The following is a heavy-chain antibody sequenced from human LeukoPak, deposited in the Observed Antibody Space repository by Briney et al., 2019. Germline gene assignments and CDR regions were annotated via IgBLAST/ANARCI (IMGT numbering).Heavy chain of an antibody. Sequence: ASVKVSCKASGYTFTSYGISWVRQAPGQGLERMGGIGAYNGNTNYAQKLQGRVTMTTDTSTSTAYMELRSLRSDDPPVYYCARAYGSSSGYMDVWGKGTTVTVSS. J-gene: IGHJ6*03. CDR1: GYTFTSYG. CDR3: ARAYGSSSGYMDV. V-gene: IGHV1-18*01. D-gene: IGHD6-6*01. CDR2: IGAYNGNT.